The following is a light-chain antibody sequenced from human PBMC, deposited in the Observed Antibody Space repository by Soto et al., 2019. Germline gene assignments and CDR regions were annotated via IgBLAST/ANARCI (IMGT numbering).Light chain of an antibody. V-gene: IGKV3-20*01. Sequence: ETVLTQSPGTLSLSAGERATLSCRASQSVASGYLVWYQQKPGQTPTVLIYGASTRAAGIPDRFSGSGSGTDFTFSISRLEPEDFAVYYCQLYESSPTFGQGTKVDIK. CDR1: QSVASGY. CDR3: QLYESSPT. CDR2: GAS. J-gene: IGKJ1*01.